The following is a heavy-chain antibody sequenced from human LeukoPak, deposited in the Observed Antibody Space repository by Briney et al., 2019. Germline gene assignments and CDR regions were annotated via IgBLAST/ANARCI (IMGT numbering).Heavy chain of an antibody. CDR3: ARRDGKVPVIAVAADDAFDI. V-gene: IGHV3-11*01. J-gene: IGHJ3*02. D-gene: IGHD6-19*01. Sequence: PGGSLRLSCAASGFTFSDYYMSWIRQAPGKGLEWVSYISSSGSTIYYADSVKGRFTISRDNAKNSLYLQMNSLRAEDTALYHCARRDGKVPVIAVAADDAFDIWGQGTMVTVSS. CDR2: ISSSGSTI. CDR1: GFTFSDYY.